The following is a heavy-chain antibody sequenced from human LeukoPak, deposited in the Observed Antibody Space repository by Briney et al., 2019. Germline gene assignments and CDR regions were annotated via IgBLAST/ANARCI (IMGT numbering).Heavy chain of an antibody. V-gene: IGHV3-48*02. J-gene: IGHJ4*02. Sequence: GGSLRLSCVVSGFSFNNYGMNWVRQAPGKGLECVAHIGFGGNFYYADSVKGRFTISRDNAKNSLYLQMDNLRDDDTAVYYCAKDYQWSCDYWGQGTLVTVSS. CDR3: AKDYQWSCDY. CDR2: IGFGGNF. D-gene: IGHD2-15*01. CDR1: GFSFNNYG.